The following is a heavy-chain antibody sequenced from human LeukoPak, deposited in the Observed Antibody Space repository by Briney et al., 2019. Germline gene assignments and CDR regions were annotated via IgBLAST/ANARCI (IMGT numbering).Heavy chain of an antibody. CDR3: ARRRGYCSSTSCPPRPYYYYYGMDV. V-gene: IGHV1-69*01. D-gene: IGHD2-2*01. CDR2: IIPIFGTA. Sequence: WVKVSCKASGGTFSSYAISWVRQAPGQGLEWMGGIIPIFGTAHYAQKFQGRVTITADESTSTAYMELSSLRSENTAVYYCARRRGYCSSTSCPPRPYYYYYGMDVWGQGTTVTVSS. CDR1: GGTFSSYA. J-gene: IGHJ6*02.